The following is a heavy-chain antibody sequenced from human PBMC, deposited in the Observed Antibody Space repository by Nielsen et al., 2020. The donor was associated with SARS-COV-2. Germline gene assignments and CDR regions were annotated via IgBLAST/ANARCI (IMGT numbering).Heavy chain of an antibody. CDR3: ARRNILDY. J-gene: IGHJ4*02. D-gene: IGHD3-9*01. CDR1: GFGLSNYW. Sequence: GGSLRLSCAASGFGLSNYWMYWVRQSPEKGLMWVAHIDYEGSLTSYADSVKGRFTISRDNAKNIVYLQMNSLRVEDTAVYYCARRNILDYWGQGTLVTASS. CDR2: IDYEGSLT. V-gene: IGHV3-74*01.